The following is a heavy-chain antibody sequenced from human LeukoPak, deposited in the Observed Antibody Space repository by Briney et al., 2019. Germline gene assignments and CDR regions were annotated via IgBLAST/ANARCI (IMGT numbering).Heavy chain of an antibody. J-gene: IGHJ4*02. CDR2: ISGSGGST. V-gene: IGHV3-23*01. CDR3: AKGSDYYGSGNRPY. D-gene: IGHD3-10*01. CDR1: GFAFSSYA. Sequence: GGSLRLSCAASGFAFSSYAMSWVRQAPGKGLEWVSAISGSGGSTYYADSVKGRFTISRDNSKNTLYLQMNSLRAEDTAVYYCAKGSDYYGSGNRPYWGQGTLVTVSS.